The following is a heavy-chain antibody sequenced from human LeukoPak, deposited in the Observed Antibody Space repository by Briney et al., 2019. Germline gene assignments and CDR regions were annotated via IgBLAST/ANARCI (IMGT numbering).Heavy chain of an antibody. Sequence: GGSLRLSCAASGFTFSDYYMSWIRQAPGKGLEWVSYISSSSSYTNYADSVKGRFTISRDNAKNSLYLQMNSLRAEDTAVYYCAKFSPTPLLNYYYYGMDVWGQGTTVTVSS. CDR1: GFTFSDYY. CDR3: AKFSPTPLLNYYYYGMDV. D-gene: IGHD3-3*01. V-gene: IGHV3-11*03. CDR2: ISSSSSYT. J-gene: IGHJ6*02.